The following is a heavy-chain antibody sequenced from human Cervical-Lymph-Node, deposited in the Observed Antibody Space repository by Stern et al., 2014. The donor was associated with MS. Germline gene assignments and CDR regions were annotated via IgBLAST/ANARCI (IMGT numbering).Heavy chain of an antibody. D-gene: IGHD4-23*01. CDR1: GFSFSDYG. V-gene: IGHV3-30*18. CDR3: AKDLGGNAFDY. J-gene: IGHJ4*02. CDR2: ISHDGPHK. Sequence: VHLVESGGGVVQPGRSLRLSCAASGFSFSDYGIHWVRQAPGKALEWVAVISHDGPHKYYTDSVKGRGTISRDNSKNTVYLEMNSLRSDDTAVYYCAKDLGGNAFDYWGQGTLVIVSS.